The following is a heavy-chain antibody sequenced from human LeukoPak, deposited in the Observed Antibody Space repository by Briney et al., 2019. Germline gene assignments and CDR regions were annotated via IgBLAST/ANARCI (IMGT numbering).Heavy chain of an antibody. V-gene: IGHV3-48*01. J-gene: IGHJ4*02. Sequence: GGSLRLSCAASGFTFSSYSMNWVRQAPGKGLEWVSYISSSSSTIYYADSVKGRFTISRANAKNSLYLQMNSLRAEDTAVYYCARGRTTFDYWGQGTLVTVSS. CDR3: ARGRTTFDY. CDR2: ISSSSSTI. CDR1: GFTFSSYS. D-gene: IGHD4-17*01.